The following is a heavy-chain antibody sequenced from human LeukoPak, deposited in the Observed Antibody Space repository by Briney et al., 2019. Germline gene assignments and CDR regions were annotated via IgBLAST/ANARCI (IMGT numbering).Heavy chain of an antibody. Sequence: PVGSLRLSCAASGFTFSTYGIHWDRQGPGKGLERVALIWKDGYNKYYADYVMGEFTLSKDHSKITVFLQMNSRRAEDRAVYYGARDLWFGEFRYFDYWGQGTLVAVSS. D-gene: IGHD3-10*01. CDR1: GFTFSTYG. J-gene: IGHJ4*02. V-gene: IGHV3-33*01. CDR3: ARDLWFGEFRYFDY. CDR2: IWKDGYNK.